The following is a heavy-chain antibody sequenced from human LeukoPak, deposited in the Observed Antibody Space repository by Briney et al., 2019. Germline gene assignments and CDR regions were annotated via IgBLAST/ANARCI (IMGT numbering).Heavy chain of an antibody. CDR3: AKTMYFYDSSGYYYFQH. CDR1: GFTFSSYA. CDR2: ISGSGGST. Sequence: GGSLRLSCAASGFTFSSYAMSWVRQAPGKGLEWVSAISGSGGSTYYADSVKGRFTISRDNSKNTLYLQMNSLRAEDTAVYYCAKTMYFYDSSGYYYFQHWGQGTLVTVSS. J-gene: IGHJ1*01. V-gene: IGHV3-23*01. D-gene: IGHD3-22*01.